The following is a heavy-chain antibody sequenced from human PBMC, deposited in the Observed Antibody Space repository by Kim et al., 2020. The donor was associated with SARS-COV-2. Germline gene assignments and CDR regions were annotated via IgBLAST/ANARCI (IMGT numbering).Heavy chain of an antibody. CDR3: TTDTLPKPSGSSSKGYWYFDL. Sequence: GGSLRLSCAASGFTFSNAWMSWVRQAPGKGLEWVGRIKSKTDGGTTDYAAPVKGSFTISRDDSKNTLYLQMNSLKTEDTAVYYCTTDTLPKPSGSSSKGYWYFDLWGRGTLVTVSS. J-gene: IGHJ2*01. CDR1: GFTFSNAW. V-gene: IGHV3-15*01. CDR2: IKSKTDGGTT. D-gene: IGHD1-26*01.